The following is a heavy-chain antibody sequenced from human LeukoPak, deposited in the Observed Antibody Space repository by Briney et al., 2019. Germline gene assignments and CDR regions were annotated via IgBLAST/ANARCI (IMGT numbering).Heavy chain of an antibody. CDR1: GFTFSSYG. V-gene: IGHV3-21*01. D-gene: IGHD3-10*01. CDR3: ARDSDYGSGSYHYAVDYYYYGMDV. J-gene: IGHJ6*02. Sequence: PGGSLRLSCAASGFTFSSYGMNWVRQAPGEGLEWVSWISSTSSNIYYADSVKGRFTISRDNTKNSLYLQMNSLRAEDTAVYYCARDSDYGSGSYHYAVDYYYYGMDVWGQGTTVTVSS. CDR2: ISSTSSNI.